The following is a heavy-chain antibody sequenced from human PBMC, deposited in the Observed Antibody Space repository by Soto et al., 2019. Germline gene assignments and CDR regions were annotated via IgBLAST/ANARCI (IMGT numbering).Heavy chain of an antibody. D-gene: IGHD3-10*01. CDR2: IADSGST. CDR1: GGAIISDD. CDR3: ARDFSDGWGSHLHSDYGMDA. J-gene: IGHJ6*02. Sequence: PADTLSLSCTVSGGAIISDDLSWSRQSPVKGLEGIGYIADSGSTNYNPSLKSRVTIAVDTSQNQVSLKVSSVTGAVAAVYYCARDFSDGWGSHLHSDYGMDAWGQATTVHVSS. V-gene: IGHV4-59*01.